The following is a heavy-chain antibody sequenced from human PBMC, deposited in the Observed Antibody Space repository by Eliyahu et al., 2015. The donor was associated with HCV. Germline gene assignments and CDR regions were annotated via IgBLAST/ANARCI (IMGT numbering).Heavy chain of an antibody. J-gene: IGHJ4*02. CDR3: ARMRDAYNSRFFDS. Sequence: QVTLRESGPALVKPTETLTLTCTFSGFSLSTSGMCVSWIRQPPGKALEWLARIDWDDTKDYNTSLKTRLTISKDTSKNQVVLTVTNMDPVDTATYYCARMRDAYNSRFFDSWGQGTLVTVSS. CDR1: GFSLSTSGMC. V-gene: IGHV2-70*15. D-gene: IGHD5-24*01. CDR2: IDWDDTK.